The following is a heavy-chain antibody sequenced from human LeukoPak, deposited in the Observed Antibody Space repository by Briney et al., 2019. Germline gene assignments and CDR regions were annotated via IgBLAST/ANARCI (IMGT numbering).Heavy chain of an antibody. CDR1: GGSISSYY. V-gene: IGHV4-4*07. J-gene: IGHJ3*02. CDR2: IYTSGST. CDR3: ARDPLSTNDFDI. Sequence: SETLSLTCTVSGGSISSYYWSWIRQPAGKGLEWIGRIYTSGSTNYNPSLKSRVTISVDTSKNQFSLKLSSVTAADTAMYFCARDPLSTNDFDIWGQGTMVTVSS. D-gene: IGHD1-1*01.